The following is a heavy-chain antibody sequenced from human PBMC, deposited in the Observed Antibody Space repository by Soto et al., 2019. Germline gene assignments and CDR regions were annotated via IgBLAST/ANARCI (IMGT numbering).Heavy chain of an antibody. J-gene: IGHJ6*02. CDR3: ARAHYGDYGYGMDV. V-gene: IGHV4-59*12. CDR2: IYYSEST. D-gene: IGHD4-17*01. CDR1: GGSISSYY. Sequence: SETLSLTCTVSGGSISSYYWSWIRQPPGKGLEWNGYIYYSESTNYNPSLKSKVTVTVDTSKNHFSLKLSSVTAADTAVYYCARAHYGDYGYGMDVWGQGTTVTVSS.